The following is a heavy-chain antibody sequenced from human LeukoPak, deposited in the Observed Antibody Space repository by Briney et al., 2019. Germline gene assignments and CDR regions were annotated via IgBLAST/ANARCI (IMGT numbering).Heavy chain of an antibody. CDR2: TRGKTYGGTT. CDR3: TRTVAAAGTFDY. D-gene: IGHD6-13*01. CDR1: GFTFGDYP. J-gene: IGHJ4*02. Sequence: GRSLRLSCTASGFTFGDYPMSWVRQAPGKGLEWVGFTRGKTYGGTTEYAASVKGRFTISRDDSQSIAYLQMNSLQTEDTAVYYCTRTVAAAGTFDYWGQGTLVTVSS. V-gene: IGHV3-49*04.